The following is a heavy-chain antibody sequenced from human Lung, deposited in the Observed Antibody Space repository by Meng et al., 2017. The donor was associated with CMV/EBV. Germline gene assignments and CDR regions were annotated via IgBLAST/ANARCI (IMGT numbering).Heavy chain of an antibody. CDR1: GFPFRPYW. V-gene: IGHV3-74*01. Sequence: CSGSGFPFRPYWKHWVRQAPGKGLVWVSRINSGGSSTDYADSVKGRFTISRDNAKNTLYLQMNSLRAEDTAVYYCARGEYGDYDSIDYWGQGTLVTVSS. CDR3: ARGEYGDYDSIDY. D-gene: IGHD4-17*01. CDR2: INSGGSST. J-gene: IGHJ4*02.